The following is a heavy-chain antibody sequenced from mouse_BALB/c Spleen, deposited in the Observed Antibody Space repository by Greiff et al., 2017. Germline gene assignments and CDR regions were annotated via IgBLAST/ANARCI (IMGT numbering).Heavy chain of an antibody. CDR1: GFDFSRYW. V-gene: IGHV4-1*02. CDR2: INPDSSTI. Sequence: EVKLQESGGGLVQPGGSLKLSCAASGFDFSRYWMSWVRQAPGKGLEWIGEINPDSSTINYTPSLKDKFIISRDNAKNTLYLQMSKVRSEDTALYYCARRSRNFDVWGAGTTVTVSS. CDR3: ARRSRNFDV. D-gene: IGHD1-1*01. J-gene: IGHJ1*01.